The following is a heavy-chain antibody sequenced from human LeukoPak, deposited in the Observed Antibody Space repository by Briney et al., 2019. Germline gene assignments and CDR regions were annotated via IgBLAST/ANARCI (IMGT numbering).Heavy chain of an antibody. V-gene: IGHV4-34*01. J-gene: IGHJ4*02. CDR1: GGSFSGYY. CDR2: INHSGST. CDR3: ARLMVRDY. Sequence: QASETLSLTCAVHGGSFSGYYWSWIRQPPGKGLEWIGEINHSGSTNYNLSLKSRVTISVDTSKNQFSLKLSSVTAADTAVYYCARLMVRDYWGQGTLVTVSS. D-gene: IGHD3-10*01.